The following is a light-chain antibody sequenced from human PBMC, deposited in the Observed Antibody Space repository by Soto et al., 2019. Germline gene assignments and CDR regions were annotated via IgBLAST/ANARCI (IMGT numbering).Light chain of an antibody. CDR1: QSLLYSNGYNY. Sequence: DIVMTQSPLSLPVTPGEPASISCRSSQSLLYSNGYNYLDWYLQKPGQSPQLLIYFGSNRASGVPDRFSGSVSGKDFTLTISSVETEDVGVYYGVRPLRPPLTFGPGTRVDVK. J-gene: IGKJ3*01. CDR2: FGS. V-gene: IGKV2-28*01. CDR3: VRPLRPPLT.